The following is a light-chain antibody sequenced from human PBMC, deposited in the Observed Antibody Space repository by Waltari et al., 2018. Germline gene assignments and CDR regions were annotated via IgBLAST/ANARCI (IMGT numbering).Light chain of an antibody. Sequence: NFILTQTHSVSESPGKTVTISGTRSSGSIGSSYVQSDQQRPGSAPTTVFYEDYQRPSGVPGRLSGSIDSSSNSAYVTISGLKPEDEADYYCQSYDNDNVVFGGGTRLTVL. CDR2: EDY. CDR3: QSYDNDNVV. V-gene: IGLV6-57*03. CDR1: SGSIGSSY. J-gene: IGLJ3*02.